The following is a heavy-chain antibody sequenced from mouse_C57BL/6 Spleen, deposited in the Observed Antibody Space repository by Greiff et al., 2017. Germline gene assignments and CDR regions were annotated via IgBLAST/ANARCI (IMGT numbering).Heavy chain of an antibody. D-gene: IGHD2-10*01. Sequence: VKLQESGAELVKPGASVKISCKASGYAFSSYWMNWVKQRPGKGLEWIGQIYPGDGDTNYNGKFKGKATLTADKSSSTAYMQLSSLTSEDSAVYFCARSYYGNSFDYWGQGTTLTVSS. CDR1: GYAFSSYW. J-gene: IGHJ2*01. CDR3: ARSYYGNSFDY. V-gene: IGHV1-80*01. CDR2: IYPGDGDT.